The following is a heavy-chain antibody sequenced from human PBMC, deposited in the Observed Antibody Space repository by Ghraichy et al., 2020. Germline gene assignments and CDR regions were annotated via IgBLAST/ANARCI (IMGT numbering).Heavy chain of an antibody. CDR3: TTRVDIWNYGWSGTFDH. Sequence: GGSLRLSCAASGFSFSSAWMNWVRQAPGKGLEWVGRIKSNSNGGTTDYAAPVKGRFTISRDDLKSTLYLQMNSLNTEDTAVYYCTTRVDIWNYGWSGTFDHWGQGTLVTVSS. CDR1: GFSFSSAW. CDR2: IKSNSNGGTT. V-gene: IGHV3-15*01. D-gene: IGHD5-12*01. J-gene: IGHJ4*02.